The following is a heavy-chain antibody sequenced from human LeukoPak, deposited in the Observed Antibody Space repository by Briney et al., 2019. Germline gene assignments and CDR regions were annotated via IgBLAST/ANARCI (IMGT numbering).Heavy chain of an antibody. CDR2: ISSSGSTI. CDR3: ARGARWAYYFDY. Sequence: GGSLRLSCAASGFSFSSYEMNWVRQAPGKGLEWVSYISSSGSTIYYADSVKGRFTISRDNANNSVFLQMNNLRAEDSAIYYCARGARWAYYFDYWGQGSLVTVSS. CDR1: GFSFSSYE. D-gene: IGHD4-23*01. V-gene: IGHV3-48*03. J-gene: IGHJ4*02.